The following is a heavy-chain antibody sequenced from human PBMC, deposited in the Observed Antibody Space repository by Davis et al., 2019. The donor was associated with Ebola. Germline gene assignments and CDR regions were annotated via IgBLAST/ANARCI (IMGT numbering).Heavy chain of an antibody. Sequence: GESLKISCAPSGFSFSNYAMSWACQAPGKGLEWVSAVNSAGTYPYYADSVKGRFTISRDNSKNTLYLQMNSLRAEDTAVYYCTTTVTLGYWGQGTLVTVSS. CDR3: TTTVTLGY. CDR1: GFSFSNYA. V-gene: IGHV3-23*01. J-gene: IGHJ4*02. D-gene: IGHD4-11*01. CDR2: VNSAGTYP.